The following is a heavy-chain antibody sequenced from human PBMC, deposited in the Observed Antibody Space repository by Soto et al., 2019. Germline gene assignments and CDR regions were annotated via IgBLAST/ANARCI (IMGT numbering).Heavy chain of an antibody. J-gene: IGHJ6*02. CDR1: GFTVSSNY. CDR3: ARESSSSSPGYYYYGMDV. CDR2: IYRGGST. D-gene: IGHD6-6*01. Sequence: EVQLVETGGGLIQPGGSLRLSCAASGFTVSSNYMSWVRQAPGKGLEWVSVIYRGGSTYYADSVKGRFTISRDNSKNTLYLQMNSLRAEDTAVYYCARESSSSSPGYYYYGMDVWGQGTTVTVSS. V-gene: IGHV3-53*02.